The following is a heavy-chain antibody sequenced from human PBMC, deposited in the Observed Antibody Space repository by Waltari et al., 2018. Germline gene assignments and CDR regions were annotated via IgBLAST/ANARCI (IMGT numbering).Heavy chain of an antibody. CDR3: ARHGLRDCTNGVCSFQGMDV. D-gene: IGHD2-8*01. Sequence: EVQLVQSGAEVKKPGESLKISCKGSGYSFTSYWIGWVRQMPGKGLEWMGIIYPGDVDTTYMPAFQGQVTISADKVISTADLQWSSLKASDTAMYYGARHGLRDCTNGVCSFQGMDVWGQGTTVTVSS. CDR1: GYSFTSYW. V-gene: IGHV5-51*01. J-gene: IGHJ6*02. CDR2: IYPGDVDT.